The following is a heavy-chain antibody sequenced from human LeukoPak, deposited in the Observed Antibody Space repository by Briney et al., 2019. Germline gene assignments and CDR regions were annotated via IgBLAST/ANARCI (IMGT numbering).Heavy chain of an antibody. CDR3: ARDRYYDSSGYYPRPYYYYYMDV. D-gene: IGHD3-22*01. J-gene: IGHJ6*03. CDR2: IYYSGST. Sequence: SETLSLTCTVSGGSISSRPYYWGWIRQPPGKGLEWIGYIYYSGSTNYNPSLKSRVTISVDTSKNQFSLKLSSVTAADTAVYYCARDRYYDSSGYYPRPYYYYYMDVWGKGTTVTVSS. CDR1: GGSISSRPYY. V-gene: IGHV4-61*01.